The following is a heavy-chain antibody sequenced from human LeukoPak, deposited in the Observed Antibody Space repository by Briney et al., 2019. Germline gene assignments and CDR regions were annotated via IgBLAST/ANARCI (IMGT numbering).Heavy chain of an antibody. J-gene: IGHJ2*01. CDR3: ARVNGARLARYWYFDL. V-gene: IGHV1-18*01. CDR2: ISAYNGNT. D-gene: IGHD3-9*01. CDR1: GYTFTSYG. Sequence: ASVKVSCKASGYTFTSYGIIWVRQAPGQGLEWMGWISAYNGNTNYAQKLQGRVTMTTDTTTSTAYMELRSLRSDDTAVYYCARVNGARLARYWYFDLWGRGTLVTVSS.